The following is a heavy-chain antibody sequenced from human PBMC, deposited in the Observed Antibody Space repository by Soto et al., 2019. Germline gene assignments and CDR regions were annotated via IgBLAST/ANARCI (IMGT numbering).Heavy chain of an antibody. J-gene: IGHJ6*02. V-gene: IGHV1-18*01. CDR1: GYTFSSYG. Sequence: QVQLVQSGAEVKKPGASVKVSCKASGYTFSSYGISWVRQAHGQGLEWMGWISAYNGNTNYAQKLQGRVTMTTDTSTSTAYMELRSLRSDDTAVYYCARVNVYCSSPRCFVVRSYTMDVWGQGTTVTVSS. CDR3: ARVNVYCSSPRCFVVRSYTMDV. CDR2: ISAYNGNT. D-gene: IGHD2-2*01.